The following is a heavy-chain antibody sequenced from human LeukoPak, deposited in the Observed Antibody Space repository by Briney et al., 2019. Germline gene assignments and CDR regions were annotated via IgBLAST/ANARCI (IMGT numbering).Heavy chain of an antibody. V-gene: IGHV3-30*04. J-gene: IGHJ4*02. CDR3: ARAYSGSDY. CDR2: ISYDGSNK. Sequence: PGGSLRLSCAASGFTFSSYAMHWVRQAPGKGLEWVAIISYDGSNKSYADSVKGRFTISRDNSKNTLSLQMNSLRAEDTAVYYCARAYSGSDYWGQGTLVTVSS. CDR1: GFTFSSYA. D-gene: IGHD1-26*01.